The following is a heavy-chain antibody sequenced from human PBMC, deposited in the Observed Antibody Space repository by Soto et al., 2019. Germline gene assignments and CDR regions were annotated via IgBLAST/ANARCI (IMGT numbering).Heavy chain of an antibody. CDR2: ISAYNGNT. D-gene: IGHD6-19*01. CDR1: GYTFTSYG. Sequence: QVQLVQSGAEVKKPGASVKVSCKASGYTFTSYGISWVRQAPGKGLEWMGWISAYNGNTNYAQKLQGRVTMTTDTSTSTAYMEVRSVRSDDTAVYYSASDDGNSSGWYHLPRGGYGMDVWGQGTTVTVS. V-gene: IGHV1-18*01. J-gene: IGHJ6*02. CDR3: ASDDGNSSGWYHLPRGGYGMDV.